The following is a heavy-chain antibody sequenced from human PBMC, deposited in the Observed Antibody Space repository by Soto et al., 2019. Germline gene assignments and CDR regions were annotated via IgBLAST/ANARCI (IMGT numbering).Heavy chain of an antibody. D-gene: IGHD5-18*01. CDR1: GGSISSGGYY. CDR2: IYYSGST. V-gene: IGHV4-31*03. J-gene: IGHJ4*02. CDR3: ARGTIQLWGGVGSFDY. Sequence: QVQLQESGPGLVKPSQTLSLTCTVSGGSISSGGYYWSWIRQHPGKGLEWIGYIYYSGSTYYNPSLERRVTISVATSKNQFSLKLSSVPAADTAVYYCARGTIQLWGGVGSFDYWGQGTLVTVSS.